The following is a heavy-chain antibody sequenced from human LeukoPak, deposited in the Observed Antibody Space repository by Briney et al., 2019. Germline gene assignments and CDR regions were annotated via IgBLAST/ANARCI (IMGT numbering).Heavy chain of an antibody. V-gene: IGHV3-74*01. J-gene: IGHJ4*02. Sequence: PGGSLRLSCAASGFTFNDYWMHWVRQAPGKGLVWVSHINNDGSITNYADSVKGRFTVSRDNAKSTVFLQMNSLGVEDTAVYYCARGPPGFRVGDYWGQGTLVTVSS. CDR3: ARGPPGFRVGDY. CDR1: GFTFNDYW. CDR2: INNDGSIT. D-gene: IGHD1-1*01.